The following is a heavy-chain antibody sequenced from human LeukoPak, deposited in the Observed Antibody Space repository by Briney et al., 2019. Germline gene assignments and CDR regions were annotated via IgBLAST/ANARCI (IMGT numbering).Heavy chain of an antibody. CDR3: AKEYGSGSHSGDFDY. CDR1: GFTFSSYA. V-gene: IGHV3-23*01. Sequence: GGSLRLSCAASGFTFSSYAMSWVRQAPGKGLEWVSTVSGTGGSSYYADSVKGRFTFSRDNSKNTLYLQMNSLRAEDTAVYYCAKEYGSGSHSGDFDYWGQGTLVTVSS. CDR2: VSGTGGSS. J-gene: IGHJ4*02. D-gene: IGHD3-10*01.